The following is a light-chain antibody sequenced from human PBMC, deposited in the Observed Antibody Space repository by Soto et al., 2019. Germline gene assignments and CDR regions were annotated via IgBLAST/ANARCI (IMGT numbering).Light chain of an antibody. CDR3: QSYDSSLSGSWV. V-gene: IGLV2-14*01. CDR2: EVS. Sequence: QSALTQPASVSRSPGQSITISCTGTSSDVGDYDSVSWFQQHPGKAPKLMIYEVSNRPSGVPDRFSGSKSGTSASLAITGLQAEDEADYYCQSYDSSLSGSWVFGGGTKLTVL. CDR1: SSDVGDYDS. J-gene: IGLJ3*02.